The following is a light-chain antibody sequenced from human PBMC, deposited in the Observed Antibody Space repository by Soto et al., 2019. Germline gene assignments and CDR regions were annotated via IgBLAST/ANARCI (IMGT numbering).Light chain of an antibody. V-gene: IGLV2-14*03. Sequence: QSVLTQPASVSGSPGQSITISCTGTSSDVGGYNYVSWYQQYPGKAPKLMIYDVSHRPSGVSNRFSGSKSGNTASLTISGLQAEDEADYYCSSYTSVSSPLYVFGTGAEVTVL. CDR3: SSYTSVSSPLYV. CDR2: DVS. J-gene: IGLJ1*01. CDR1: SSDVGGYNY.